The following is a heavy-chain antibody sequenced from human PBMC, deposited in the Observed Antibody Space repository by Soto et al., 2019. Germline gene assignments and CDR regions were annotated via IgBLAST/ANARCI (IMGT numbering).Heavy chain of an antibody. CDR2: IYYSGST. CDR3: ARDSTMTRGGMAV. CDR1: GGSISSGGYY. D-gene: IGHD3-22*01. Sequence: QVQLQESGPGLVKPSQTLSLTCTVSGGSISSGGYYWSWIRQHPGKGLEWIGYIYYSGSTYYNPTLMSQVTISVDTSKNQFSLKLSSVTAADTAVYYCARDSTMTRGGMAVWGQGTTVTVSS. V-gene: IGHV4-31*01. J-gene: IGHJ6*02.